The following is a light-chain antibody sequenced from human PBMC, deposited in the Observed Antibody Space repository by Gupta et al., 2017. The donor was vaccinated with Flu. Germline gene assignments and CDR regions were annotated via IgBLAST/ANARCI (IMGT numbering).Light chain of an antibody. J-gene: IGKJ1*01. CDR2: AAS. CDR3: LQYNSYPWT. V-gene: IGKV1-17*01. Sequence: PSSLSASVGDRVTITCRASQGIRNDLDWFQQKPGKAPKRLLYAASSLQSGVPSRFSGSGSGTEFTLTISSLQPEDFATYYCLQYNSYPWTFGQGTKVEVK. CDR1: QGIRND.